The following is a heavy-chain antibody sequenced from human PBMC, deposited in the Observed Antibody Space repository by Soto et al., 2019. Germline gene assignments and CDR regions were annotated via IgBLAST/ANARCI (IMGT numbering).Heavy chain of an antibody. V-gene: IGHV4-39*01. Sequence: PSETLSLTCTVSGGSISSSSYYWCWIRQPPGKGLEWIGSIYYSGSTYYNPSLKSRVTISVDTSKNQFSLKLSSVTAADTAVYYCARRVRFWDDILTGFDYWGQGTLVTVSS. CDR2: IYYSGST. CDR1: GGSISSSSYY. D-gene: IGHD3-9*01. J-gene: IGHJ4*02. CDR3: ARRVRFWDDILTGFDY.